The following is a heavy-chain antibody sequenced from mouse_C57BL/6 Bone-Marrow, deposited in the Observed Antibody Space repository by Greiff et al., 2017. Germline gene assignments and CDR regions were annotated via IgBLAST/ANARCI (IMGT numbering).Heavy chain of an antibody. CDR3: TREGGPRGYYFDY. CDR1: GYTFTSYW. V-gene: IGHV1-5*01. J-gene: IGHJ2*01. D-gene: IGHD3-2*02. Sequence: EVQVVESGTVLARPGASVKMSCKTSGYTFTSYWMHWVKQRPGQGLEWIGAIYPGNSDTSYNQKFKGKAKLTAVTSASTAYMELSSLTNEDSAVYYCTREGGPRGYYFDYWGQGTTLTVSS. CDR2: IYPGNSDT.